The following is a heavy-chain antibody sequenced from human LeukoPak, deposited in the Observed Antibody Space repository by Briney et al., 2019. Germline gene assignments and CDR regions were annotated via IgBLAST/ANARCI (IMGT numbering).Heavy chain of an antibody. V-gene: IGHV4-38-2*02. CDR2: IYHSGST. CDR3: ARDRGEYSYAYDY. D-gene: IGHD5-18*01. Sequence: PSETLSLTCTVSGYSISSGYYWGWIRQAPGKGLEWIGSIYHSGSTYYNPSLKSRVTISVDTSKNQFSLKLSSVTAADTAVYYCARDRGEYSYAYDYWGQGTLVTVSS. CDR1: GYSISSGYY. J-gene: IGHJ4*02.